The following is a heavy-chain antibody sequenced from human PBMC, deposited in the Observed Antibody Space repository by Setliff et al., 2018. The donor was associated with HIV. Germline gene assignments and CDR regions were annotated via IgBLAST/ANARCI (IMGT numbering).Heavy chain of an antibody. J-gene: IGHJ6*03. CDR2: IYFTGGS. D-gene: IGHD4-17*01. Sequence: SETLSLTCTVTGGSISTNNFYWGWIRQPPGKGLQWIGSIYFTGGSYYDPSLKSRVTTSVDTSNNQFSLILSSVTAADTAVYYCARGNSRRLRVHYYYYYMDVWGKGTTVTVSS. V-gene: IGHV4-39*01. CDR3: ARGNSRRLRVHYYYYYMDV. CDR1: GGSISTNNFY.